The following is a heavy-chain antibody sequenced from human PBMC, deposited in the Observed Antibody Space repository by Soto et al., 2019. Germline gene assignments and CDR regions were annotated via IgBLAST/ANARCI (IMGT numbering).Heavy chain of an antibody. CDR1: GGSISSYY. V-gene: IGHV4-59*01. D-gene: IGHD4-17*01. CDR3: AIEDRDYGDYDAFDI. J-gene: IGHJ3*02. Sequence: SETLSLTCTVSGGSISSYYWSWIRQPPGKGLEWIGYIYYSGSTNYNPSLKSRVTISVDTSKNQFSLKLSSVTAADTAVYYCAIEDRDYGDYDAFDIWGQGTMVTVSS. CDR2: IYYSGST.